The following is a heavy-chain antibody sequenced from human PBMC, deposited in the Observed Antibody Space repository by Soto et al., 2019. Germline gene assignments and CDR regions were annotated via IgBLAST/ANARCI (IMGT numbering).Heavy chain of an antibody. CDR2: IWYDGINK. D-gene: IGHD3-10*01. CDR3: ARDLSITMVRGVPEYYYYGMDV. Sequence: CSSLRLYCAATRFTFISYGMHWVRWAPGSCLELLAVIWYDGINKYYSDSVKGRFTIARDNSKYTLYLQMNSLRAEDTAVYYCARDLSITMVRGVPEYYYYGMDVWGQGT. J-gene: IGHJ6*02. CDR1: RFTFISYG. V-gene: IGHV3-33*01.